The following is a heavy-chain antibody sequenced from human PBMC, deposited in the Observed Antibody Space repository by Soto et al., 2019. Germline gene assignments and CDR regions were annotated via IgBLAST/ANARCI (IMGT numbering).Heavy chain of an antibody. CDR1: GDSMTSSSYY. V-gene: IGHV4-39*07. CDR3: ARDRSDDLNSYDAFDI. Sequence: SETLSLTCTVSGDSMTSSSYYWGWIRQPPGKGLEWIGSIYYSERTSYNSGSTYYSPSLRSRVTISGDTSKSQFSLKLSSVSAADTAVYYCARDRSDDLNSYDAFDIWGQGTLVTVSS. CDR2: IYYSERTSYNSGST. J-gene: IGHJ3*02. D-gene: IGHD1-1*01.